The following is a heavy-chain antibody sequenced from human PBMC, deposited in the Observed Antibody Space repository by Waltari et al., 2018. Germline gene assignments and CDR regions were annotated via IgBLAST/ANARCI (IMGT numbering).Heavy chain of an antibody. J-gene: IGHJ5*02. D-gene: IGHD4-17*01. CDR2: INSDGSKS. Sequence: EVQLVESGGGVVQPGGSLRLSCEASGFTFAGHWMHWVRQAPGGRPVWVSHINSDGSKSDYADSVKGRFTTSRNNGKSTLYLQMDSLRVDDTGVYYCARHPEDYGDFGGWFDPWGQGTLVIVSS. V-gene: IGHV3-74*01. CDR3: ARHPEDYGDFGGWFDP. CDR1: GFTFAGHW.